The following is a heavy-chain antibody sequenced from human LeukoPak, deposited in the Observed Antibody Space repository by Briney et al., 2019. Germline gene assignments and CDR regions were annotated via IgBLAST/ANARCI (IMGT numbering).Heavy chain of an antibody. CDR1: GYSFTTYW. CDR2: ISGSGGST. V-gene: IGHV3-23*01. CDR3: AKDHDFWSGYYEDY. D-gene: IGHD3-3*01. Sequence: GEPLKISCKGSGYSFTTYWIGWVRQMPGKGLEWVSAISGSGGSTYYADSVKGRFTISRDNSKNTLYLQMNSLRAEDTAVYYCAKDHDFWSGYYEDYWGQGTLVTVSS. J-gene: IGHJ4*02.